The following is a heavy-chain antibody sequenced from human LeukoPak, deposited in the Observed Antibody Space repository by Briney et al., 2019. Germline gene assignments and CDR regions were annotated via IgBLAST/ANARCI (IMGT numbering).Heavy chain of an antibody. Sequence: GGSLTLSCAASGFTFNTFNMNWVRQAPGKGLEWISSITSGGDYIYYADSVKGRFTTSRDNAKNSLSLQLNSLRVEDTAVYYCARGHYDVLAASYKWTPDYWGQGTLVTVSS. CDR3: ARGHYDVLAASYKWTPDY. CDR2: ITSGGDYI. V-gene: IGHV3-21*01. D-gene: IGHD3-9*01. J-gene: IGHJ4*02. CDR1: GFTFNTFN.